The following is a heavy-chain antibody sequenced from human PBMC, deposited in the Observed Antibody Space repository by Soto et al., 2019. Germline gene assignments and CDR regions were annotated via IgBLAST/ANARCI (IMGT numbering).Heavy chain of an antibody. CDR1: GYTFTSYD. CDR3: AIWGYYYDSSGYYRIFDY. V-gene: IGHV1-8*01. Sequence: ASVKVSCKXSGYTFTSYDINWVRQATGQGLEWMGWMNPNSGNTGYAQKFQGRVTMTRNTSISTAYMELSSLRSEDTAVYYCAIWGYYYDSSGYYRIFDYWGQGTLVTVSS. D-gene: IGHD3-22*01. CDR2: MNPNSGNT. J-gene: IGHJ4*02.